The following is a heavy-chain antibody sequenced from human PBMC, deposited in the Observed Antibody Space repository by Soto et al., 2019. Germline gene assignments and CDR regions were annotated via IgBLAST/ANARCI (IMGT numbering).Heavy chain of an antibody. D-gene: IGHD5-12*01. J-gene: IGHJ6*02. CDR1: GYTFSTYG. Sequence: ASVKVSCKAAGYTFSTYGINWVRQAPGQGLEWMGWISAYNGNKKYAQKVEGRVTMTTDTSTTTAYMELRSLRSDDTAVYYCSRSYDEYGMDVWGQGTTVTV. CDR2: ISAYNGNK. CDR3: SRSYDEYGMDV. V-gene: IGHV1-18*01.